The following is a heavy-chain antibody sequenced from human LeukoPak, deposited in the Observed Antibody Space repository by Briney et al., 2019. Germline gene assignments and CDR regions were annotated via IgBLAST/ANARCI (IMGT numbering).Heavy chain of an antibody. CDR1: GYTFTSYG. Sequence: ASVKVSCTASGYTFTSYGISWVRQAPGQGLEWMGWISAYNGNTNYAQKLQGRVTMTTDTSTSTAYMELRSLRSDDTAVYYCARNYDSSGPANWFDPWGQGTLVTVSS. V-gene: IGHV1-18*01. CDR2: ISAYNGNT. J-gene: IGHJ5*02. CDR3: ARNYDSSGPANWFDP. D-gene: IGHD3-22*01.